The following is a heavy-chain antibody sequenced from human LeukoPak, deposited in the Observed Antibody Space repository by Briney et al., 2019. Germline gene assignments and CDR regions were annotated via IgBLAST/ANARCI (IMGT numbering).Heavy chain of an antibody. CDR3: ARRMTLFDY. J-gene: IGHJ4*02. Sequence: GGSLRLSCAASGFTFSSYAMHWVRQAPGKGLEWVAVISYDGSNKYYADSVKGRFTISRDNSKNTLYLQMNSLRAEDTAVYYCARRMTLFDYWGQGTLVTVSS. CDR2: ISYDGSNK. V-gene: IGHV3-30-3*01. CDR1: GFTFSSYA.